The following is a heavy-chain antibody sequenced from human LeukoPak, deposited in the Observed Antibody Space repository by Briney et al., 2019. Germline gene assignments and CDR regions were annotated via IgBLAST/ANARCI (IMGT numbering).Heavy chain of an antibody. CDR3: ARGLYYDILTGYRNNDAFDI. V-gene: IGHV4-59*01. CDR1: GGSISGYY. CDR2: IYYSGST. J-gene: IGHJ3*02. D-gene: IGHD3-9*01. Sequence: PSEPLSLTCTVSGGSISGYYWNWIRQPPGKGLEWIGYIYYSGSTNYNPSLKSRVTISVDTSKNQFSLKLSAVTAADTAVYYCARGLYYDILTGYRNNDAFDIWGQGTMVTVSS.